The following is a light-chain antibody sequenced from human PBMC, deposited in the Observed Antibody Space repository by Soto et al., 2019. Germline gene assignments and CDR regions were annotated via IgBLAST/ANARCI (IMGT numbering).Light chain of an antibody. CDR3: GTWDNSLSLPYV. J-gene: IGLJ1*01. V-gene: IGLV1-51*02. CDR1: SYNIGNNY. Sequence: QSVLKQPPSVSAAPGQKVTISCSGSSYNIGNNYVSWYQQLPGTAPKLLIFENNKRPSGIPDRFSASKSGTSATLAITGLQTGDAADYYCGTWDNSLSLPYVFGTGTKVTVL. CDR2: ENN.